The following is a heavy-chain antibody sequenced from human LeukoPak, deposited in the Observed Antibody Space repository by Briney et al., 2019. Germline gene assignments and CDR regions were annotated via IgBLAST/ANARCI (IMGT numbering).Heavy chain of an antibody. J-gene: IGHJ4*02. CDR1: GLTFSNSA. Sequence: GGSLRLSCAVSGLTFSNSAMSWVRQAPGKGLEWVSAISVGSDVIYYADSVKGRFAISRDNSKHTVYLQMDSLRAEDTAVYYCAKSHVSTATGTGRYFDYRGQGTLVTVSS. CDR2: ISVGSDVI. CDR3: AKSHVSTATGTGRYFDY. D-gene: IGHD3-9*01. V-gene: IGHV3-23*01.